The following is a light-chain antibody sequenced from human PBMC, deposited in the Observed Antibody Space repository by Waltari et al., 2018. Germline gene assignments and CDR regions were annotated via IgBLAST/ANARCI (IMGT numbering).Light chain of an antibody. CDR3: SSYAGGSSLM. CDR2: EVT. Sequence: QSALTQPPSASGSLGQSITISCTGISTDAAGSDPVFWYQQHPGKAPKLLIYEVTKRPSGVPDRFSGSKSDNTASLAVSGLQAEDEADYYCSSYAGGSSLMFGGGTKLTVL. J-gene: IGLJ3*02. V-gene: IGLV2-8*01. CDR1: STDAAGSDP.